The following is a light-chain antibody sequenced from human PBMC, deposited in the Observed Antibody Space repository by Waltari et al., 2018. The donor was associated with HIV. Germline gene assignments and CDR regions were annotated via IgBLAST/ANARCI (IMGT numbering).Light chain of an antibody. Sequence: SSELTQPPSVSVSPGQTARITCTGDALTNQYDYWYQQKPGQAPKLVIYKNTERPSGIPERFSGSSSGTTVTLTISAVQAEDEADFYCQSADSSAYSVVFGGGTKLTVL. J-gene: IGLJ2*01. CDR3: QSADSSAYSVV. CDR1: ALTNQY. V-gene: IGLV3-25*03. CDR2: KNT.